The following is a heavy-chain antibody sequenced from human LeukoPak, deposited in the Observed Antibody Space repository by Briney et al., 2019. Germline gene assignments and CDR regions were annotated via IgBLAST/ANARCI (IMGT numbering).Heavy chain of an antibody. CDR3: ARARYSSGWYPFDY. J-gene: IGHJ4*02. Sequence: GASVKVSCKASGYTFTGLYMHWVRQAPGQGLEWMGRISPNSGGTNYAQKFQGRVTMTRDTSISIAYMELSRLTSDDTAVYYCARARYSSGWYPFDYWGQGTLVTVSS. D-gene: IGHD6-19*01. CDR1: GYTFTGLY. CDR2: ISPNSGGT. V-gene: IGHV1-2*06.